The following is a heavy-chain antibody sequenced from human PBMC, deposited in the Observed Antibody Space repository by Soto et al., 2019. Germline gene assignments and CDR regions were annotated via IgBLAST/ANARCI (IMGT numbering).Heavy chain of an antibody. CDR1: GGSFSGYY. V-gene: IGHV4-34*01. J-gene: IGHJ5*02. Sequence: SETLSLTCAVYGGSFSGYYWSWIRQPPGKGLEWIGEINHSGSTNYNPSLKSRVTISVDTSKNQFSLKLSSVTAADTAVYYCARGGPKNLIAAAGPRGVRRYNWFDPWGQGTLVTVSS. D-gene: IGHD6-13*01. CDR2: INHSGST. CDR3: ARGGPKNLIAAAGPRGVRRYNWFDP.